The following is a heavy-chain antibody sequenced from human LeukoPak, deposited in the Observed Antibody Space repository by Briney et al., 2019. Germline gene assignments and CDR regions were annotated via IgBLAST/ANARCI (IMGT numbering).Heavy chain of an antibody. V-gene: IGHV3-48*02. J-gene: IGHJ4*02. CDR1: GFTFSTFS. D-gene: IGHD6-19*01. CDR3: ARAAYSSGPDY. Sequence: GGSLRLSCAASGFTFSTFSMNWVRQAPGKGLEWVSYISPSSENIHYADSVRGRFTISRDNAKNSLYLQVNSLRDEDTAMYFCARAAYSSGPDYWGQGTLVTVSS. CDR2: ISPSSENI.